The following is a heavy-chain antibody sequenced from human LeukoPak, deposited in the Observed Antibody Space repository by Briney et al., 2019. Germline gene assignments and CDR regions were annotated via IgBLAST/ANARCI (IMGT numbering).Heavy chain of an antibody. CDR2: ISYDGSEK. Sequence: GGSLRLSCAASGFTFSSYAMSWVRQAPGKGLEWVALISYDGSEKYYADSVKGRFTILRDNSKNTFYLQMNSLRVEDTAVYYCSGSITAAGLFDYWGQGTLVTVSS. J-gene: IGHJ4*02. V-gene: IGHV3-30-3*01. CDR3: SGSITAAGLFDY. D-gene: IGHD6-13*01. CDR1: GFTFSSYA.